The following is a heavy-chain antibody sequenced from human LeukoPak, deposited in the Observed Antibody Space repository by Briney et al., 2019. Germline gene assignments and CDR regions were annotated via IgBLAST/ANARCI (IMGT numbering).Heavy chain of an antibody. J-gene: IGHJ4*02. CDR3: ARATEYYDSSGYYYYFDY. CDR1: GGSINSGGYY. Sequence: SETLSLTCTVSGGSINSGGYYWSWIRQHPGKGLEWIGYIYYSGSTYYNPSLKSRVTISVDTSKNQFSLKLSSVTAADTAVYYCARATEYYDSSGYYYYFDYWGQGTLVTVSS. D-gene: IGHD3-22*01. V-gene: IGHV4-31*03. CDR2: IYYSGST.